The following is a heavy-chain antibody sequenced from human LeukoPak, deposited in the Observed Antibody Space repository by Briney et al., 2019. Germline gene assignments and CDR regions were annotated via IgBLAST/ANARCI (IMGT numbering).Heavy chain of an antibody. CDR1: GGSFSGYY. J-gene: IGHJ4*02. CDR2: INHSGST. CDR3: ATRLSWEFRDY. D-gene: IGHD1-26*01. Sequence: PSETLSLTCAVYGGSFSGYYWSWIRQPPGKGQEWIGEINHSGSTNYNPSLKSRVSISVDTSKSQFSLKLSSVTAADTAVYYCATRLSWEFRDYWGQGTLVTVSS. V-gene: IGHV4-34*01.